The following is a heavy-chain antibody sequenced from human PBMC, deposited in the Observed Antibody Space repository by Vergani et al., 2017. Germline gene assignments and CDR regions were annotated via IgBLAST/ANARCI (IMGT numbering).Heavy chain of an antibody. CDR1: GGSISSGSYY. J-gene: IGHJ6*03. CDR2: IYSSGST. CDR3: ARDPDYYGSGANMDV. Sequence: QVQLQESGPGLVKPSQTLSLTCTVSGGSISSGSYYWSWIRQPAGKGLEWIGRIYSSGSTNHNPSLKSRVAISVDTSKNQFSLKLSSVTAADTAVYYCARDPDYYGSGANMDVWGEGTTVTVSS. D-gene: IGHD3-10*01. V-gene: IGHV4-61*02.